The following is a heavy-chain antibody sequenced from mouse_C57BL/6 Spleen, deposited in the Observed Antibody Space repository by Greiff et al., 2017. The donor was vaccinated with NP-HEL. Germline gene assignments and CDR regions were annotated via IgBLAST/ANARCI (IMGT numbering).Heavy chain of an antibody. CDR3: AKNTGSGHFDY. CDR1: GFSLTSYG. CDR2: IWRGGST. D-gene: IGHD3-2*02. Sequence: VKVEESGPGLVQPSQSLSITCTVSGFSLTSYGVHWVRQSPGKGLEWLGVIWRGGSTDYNAAFMSRLSITKDNSKSQVFFKMNSLQADDTAIYYGAKNTGSGHFDYWGQGTTLTVSS. V-gene: IGHV2-5*01. J-gene: IGHJ2*01.